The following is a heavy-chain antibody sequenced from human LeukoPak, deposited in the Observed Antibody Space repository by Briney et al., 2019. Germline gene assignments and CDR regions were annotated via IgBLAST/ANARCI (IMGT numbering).Heavy chain of an antibody. V-gene: IGHV3-23*01. CDR3: ARGGLGDIDY. Sequence: PGGSLRLSCAASGFTFSSYAMSWVRQAPGKGLEWVSAISGSGGSTYYADSVKGRFTISRDNAKNSLYLQMNSLRAEDTAVYYCARGGLGDIDYWGQGTLVTVSS. J-gene: IGHJ4*02. D-gene: IGHD2-21*01. CDR2: ISGSGGST. CDR1: GFTFSSYA.